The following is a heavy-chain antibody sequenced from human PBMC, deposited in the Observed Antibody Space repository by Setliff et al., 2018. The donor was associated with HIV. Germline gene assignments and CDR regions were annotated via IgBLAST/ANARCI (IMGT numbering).Heavy chain of an antibody. V-gene: IGHV4-34*01. D-gene: IGHD3-3*01. CDR2: INNYGVT. CDR3: SRGPTIRGSFTGVVYTAPLPSFDT. CDR1: GGSFSGFS. Sequence: TLSLTCAVYGGSFSGFSWNWIRQPPGKGLEWIGDINNYGVTLYTSSLAGRVTISVDTSKNQFSLTLKSLTVADTALYFCSRGPTIRGSFTGVVYTAPLPSFDTWSQGSLVTV. J-gene: IGHJ4*02.